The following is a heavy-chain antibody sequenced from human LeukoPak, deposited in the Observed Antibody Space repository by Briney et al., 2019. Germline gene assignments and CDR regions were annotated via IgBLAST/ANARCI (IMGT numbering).Heavy chain of an antibody. D-gene: IGHD3-3*01. CDR2: IYYSGST. Sequence: SETLSLTCTVSGGSISSYYWSWIRQPPGKGLEWIGSIYYSGSTYYNPSLKSRVTISVDTSKNQFSLKLSSVTAADTAVYYCARHSSYYDFWSGYYTIPFDYWGQGTLVTVSS. CDR3: ARHSSYYDFWSGYYTIPFDY. V-gene: IGHV4-59*04. J-gene: IGHJ4*02. CDR1: GGSISSYY.